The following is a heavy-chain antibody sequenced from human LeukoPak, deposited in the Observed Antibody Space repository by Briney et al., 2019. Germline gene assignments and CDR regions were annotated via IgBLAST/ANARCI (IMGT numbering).Heavy chain of an antibody. CDR3: AKIGVAGDIDY. CDR2: ISAGSSFT. D-gene: IGHD6-19*01. J-gene: IGHJ4*02. CDR1: GFTFSDHY. Sequence: PGGSLRLSCAASGFTFSDHYMSWIRQAPGKGLEWLSYISAGSSFTKYADSVKGRFTISRDNSKNTLYLQMNSLRAEDTAVYYCAKIGVAGDIDYWGQGTLVTVSS. V-gene: IGHV3-11*06.